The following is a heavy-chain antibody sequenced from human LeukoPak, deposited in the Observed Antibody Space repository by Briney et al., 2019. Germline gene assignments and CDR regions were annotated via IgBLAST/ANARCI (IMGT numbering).Heavy chain of an antibody. J-gene: IGHJ4*02. CDR2: MCCMDSTT. CDR1: GLTYSDYY. V-gene: IGHV3-11*01. CDR3: ARGTYPGYSSSDY. D-gene: IGHD6-6*01. Sequence: GGSLTLSCAPSGLTYSDYYIIWIRQAPGKGLEWFSYMCCMDSTTKRAHSVKGRFTIYRHNANNSLYLEMSSLRAEDTAVYYCARGTYPGYSSSDYWGQGTLVTVSS.